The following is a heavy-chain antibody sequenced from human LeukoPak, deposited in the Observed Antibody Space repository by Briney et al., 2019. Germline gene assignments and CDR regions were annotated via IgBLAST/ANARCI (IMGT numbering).Heavy chain of an antibody. V-gene: IGHV1-69-2*01. CDR2: VDPEDGET. CDR1: GYTFTDYY. D-gene: IGHD6-13*01. Sequence: ASVKVSCKVSGYTFTDYYMHWVQQAPGKGLEWMGLVDPEDGETIYAGKFQGRVTITADTSTDTAYMELSSLRSEDTAVYYCATASAAAVQSRYFDYWGQGTLVTVSS. CDR3: ATASAAAVQSRYFDY. J-gene: IGHJ4*02.